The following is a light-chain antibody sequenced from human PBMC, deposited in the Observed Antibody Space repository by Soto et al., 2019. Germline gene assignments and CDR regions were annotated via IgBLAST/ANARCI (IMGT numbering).Light chain of an antibody. CDR2: DAS. CDR1: QGIATG. Sequence: IHFTHSPWSLSSSVLETVGITCRASQGIATGLAWYQQKPGAPPRLLIYDASILQRGVPSRFSGSGSGTHFILTISNMQPEDFATYYCQQFNSLFGQGTRLEI. CDR3: QQFNSL. J-gene: IGKJ5*01. V-gene: IGKV1-13*02.